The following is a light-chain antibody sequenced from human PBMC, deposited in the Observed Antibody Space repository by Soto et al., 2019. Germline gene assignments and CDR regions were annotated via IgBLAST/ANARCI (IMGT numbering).Light chain of an antibody. V-gene: IGKV4-1*01. CDR2: WAS. CDR3: QQYLSIPMFT. Sequence: DVVLTQSPDSLALSLGETATITCKTTQSALFSASNKNYIAWYQRRPGQPLKSLFYWASTRASGVPERFSGSGSGKDFTLTISSLQPEDEAISYCQQYLSIPMFTFAQGTNLQIK. CDR1: QSALFSASNKNY. J-gene: IGKJ2*01.